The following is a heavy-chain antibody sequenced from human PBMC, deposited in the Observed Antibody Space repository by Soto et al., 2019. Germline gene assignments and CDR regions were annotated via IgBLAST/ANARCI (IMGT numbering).Heavy chain of an antibody. CDR2: IYYSGST. Sequence: SETLSLTCTVSGGSISSSSYYWGWIRQPPGKGLEWIGSIYYSGSTYYNPSLKSRVTISVDTSKNQFSLKLSSVTAADTAVYYCARSSIAAESNAFDIWGQGTMVTVSS. CDR1: GGSISSSSYY. CDR3: ARSSIAAESNAFDI. J-gene: IGHJ3*02. D-gene: IGHD6-13*01. V-gene: IGHV4-39*01.